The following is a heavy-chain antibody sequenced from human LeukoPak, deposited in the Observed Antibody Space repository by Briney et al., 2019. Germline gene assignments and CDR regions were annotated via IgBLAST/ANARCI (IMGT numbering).Heavy chain of an antibody. CDR3: ARHGQLRYYFDY. CDR2: INHSGST. J-gene: IGHJ4*02. V-gene: IGHV4-34*01. D-gene: IGHD4-17*01. Sequence: PSETLSLTCAVYGGSFSGYYWSWIRQPPGKGLEWIGEINHSGSTNYNPSLKSRVTISVDTSKNQFSLKPSSVTAADTAVYYCARHGQLRYYFDYWGQGTLVTVSS. CDR1: GGSFSGYY.